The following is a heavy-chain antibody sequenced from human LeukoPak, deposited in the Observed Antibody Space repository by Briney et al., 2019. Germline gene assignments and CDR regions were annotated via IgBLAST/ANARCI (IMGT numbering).Heavy chain of an antibody. V-gene: IGHV3-23*01. Sequence: TGGSLRLSCAASGFTFSSYAMSWVRQAPGEGLEWVAGISAGGGSTYYADSVKGRFTISRDNSKNMLYLQLNSLRAEDTAVYYCAKGDPPTYYDILTGQDYWGQGTLVTVSS. J-gene: IGHJ4*02. CDR1: GFTFSSYA. D-gene: IGHD3-9*01. CDR2: ISAGGGST. CDR3: AKGDPPTYYDILTGQDY.